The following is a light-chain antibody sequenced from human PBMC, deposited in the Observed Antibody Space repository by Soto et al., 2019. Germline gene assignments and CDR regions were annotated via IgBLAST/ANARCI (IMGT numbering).Light chain of an antibody. Sequence: EIVLTQSPGPRSLSTGERAPLSCRASQSVSSSLAWYQQKPGQAPRLLISDASTRATGIPDRCSGRGAGTDFTLTISRLEPEDFALYYCQHYGGSPITFGQGTRLEIK. J-gene: IGKJ5*01. CDR2: DAS. V-gene: IGKV3-20*01. CDR1: QSVSSS. CDR3: QHYGGSPIT.